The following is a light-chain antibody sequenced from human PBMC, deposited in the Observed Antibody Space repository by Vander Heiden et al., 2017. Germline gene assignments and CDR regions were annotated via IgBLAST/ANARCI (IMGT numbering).Light chain of an antibody. CDR2: TNN. V-gene: IGLV1-44*01. J-gene: IGLJ2*01. CDR1: TSNIGSNN. CDR3: ASWDDTVRAVV. Sequence: QSVLTQPPSASGTPGQRLTISCSGSTSNIGSNNVNWYQHLPGAAPKLLIYTNNQRPSGVPDRFSGSKSGSSASLAISGLQADDESDFYCASWDDTVRAVVFGGGTKVTVL.